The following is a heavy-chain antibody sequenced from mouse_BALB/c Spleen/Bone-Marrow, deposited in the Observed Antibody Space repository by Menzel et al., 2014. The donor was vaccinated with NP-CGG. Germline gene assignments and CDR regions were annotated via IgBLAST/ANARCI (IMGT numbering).Heavy chain of an antibody. Sequence: QVQLKESGPELVKPGASVKISCKASGYAFSSSWMNWVKQRPGQGLEWIGRIYPGDGDTNYNGKFKGKATLTADKSSGTAYMQLSSLTSVDSAVYFCARRGGNPSFDYWGQGTTLTVSS. CDR3: ARRGGNPSFDY. CDR2: IYPGDGDT. V-gene: IGHV1-82*01. J-gene: IGHJ2*01. CDR1: GYAFSSSW. D-gene: IGHD2-1*01.